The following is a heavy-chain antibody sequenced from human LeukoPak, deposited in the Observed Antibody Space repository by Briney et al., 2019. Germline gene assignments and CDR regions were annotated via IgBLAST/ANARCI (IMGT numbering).Heavy chain of an antibody. Sequence: GRSVRLSCAPSGFTFNVYAMQWVRQAPGKGLEWVSGIGWNSVARGYADSVRGRFTISRDNAKNSLYLQMNSLRPEDTALYYCTKRARKGIGAAGDGYDVWGQGTMVTVS. CDR2: IGWNSVAR. D-gene: IGHD6-13*01. V-gene: IGHV3-9*01. CDR3: TKRARKGIGAAGDGYDV. J-gene: IGHJ3*01. CDR1: GFTFNVYA.